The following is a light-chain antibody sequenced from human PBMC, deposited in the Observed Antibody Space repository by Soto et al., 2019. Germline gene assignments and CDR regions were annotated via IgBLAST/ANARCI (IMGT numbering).Light chain of an antibody. V-gene: IGKV1-39*01. CDR3: QQSYSTPLVT. CDR2: AAS. Sequence: DSQMTQSPSSLSASVGDRVTITCRASQSISSYLNWYQQKPGKAPKLLIYAASSLQSGVPSRFSGSGSGTDFTLTISSLQPEDFATYYCQQSYSTPLVTFGGGTKVDIK. CDR1: QSISSY. J-gene: IGKJ4*01.